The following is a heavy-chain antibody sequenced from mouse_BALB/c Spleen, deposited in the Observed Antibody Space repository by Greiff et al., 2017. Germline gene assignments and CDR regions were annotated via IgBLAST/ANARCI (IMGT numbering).Heavy chain of an antibody. D-gene: IGHD1-1*01. Sequence: VHVKQSGPELVKPGASVKIPCKASGYTFTDYNMDWVKQSHGKSLEWIGDINPNNGGTIYNQKFKGKATLTVDKSSSTAYMELRSLTSEDTAVYYCAREVGGSSYDYYAMDYWGQGTSVTVSS. V-gene: IGHV1-18*01. CDR1: GYTFTDYN. J-gene: IGHJ4*01. CDR3: AREVGGSSYDYYAMDY. CDR2: INPNNGGT.